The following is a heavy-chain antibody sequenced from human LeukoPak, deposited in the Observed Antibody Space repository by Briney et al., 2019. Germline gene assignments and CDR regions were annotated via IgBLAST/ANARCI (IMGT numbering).Heavy chain of an antibody. CDR3: ARDFDSGSPNFDS. V-gene: IGHV4-30-4*01. J-gene: IGHJ4*02. CDR1: GGSISRGDYY. Sequence: SETLSLTCTVSGGSISRGDYYWSWIRQPPGKGLEWIGYIYYSGSTYYNPSLKSRVTISVDTSKNQFSLKLSSVTAADTAVYYWARDFDSGSPNFDSWGQGTLVTVSS. CDR2: IYYSGST. D-gene: IGHD1-26*01.